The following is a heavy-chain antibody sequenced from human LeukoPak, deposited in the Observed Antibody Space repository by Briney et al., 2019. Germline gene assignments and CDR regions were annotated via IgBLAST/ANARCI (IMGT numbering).Heavy chain of an antibody. V-gene: IGHV3-7*03. CDR1: ESTFGTSL. CDR3: ATGRATSIY. Sequence: GGSLRLSCAVSESTFGTSLMTWVRQAPGKGLEWVASVRPDGSEKTYVDSVRGRFTISRDNAKKSLYLQMNSLRAEDTAVYYCATGRATSIYWGQGTLVTVSS. J-gene: IGHJ4*02. CDR2: VRPDGSEK.